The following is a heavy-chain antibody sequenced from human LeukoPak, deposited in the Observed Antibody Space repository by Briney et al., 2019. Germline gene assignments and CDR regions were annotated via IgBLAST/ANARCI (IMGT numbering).Heavy chain of an antibody. Sequence: ASVKVSCKASGYTFTSYDINWVRQPTGQGLAWMGWMNPNSGNTNYAQNLQGRVTMTTDTSATTAYMELGNLRSDDTAVYYCARERVARGENFDYWGQGTLVTVSS. D-gene: IGHD3-10*01. CDR1: GYTFTSYD. V-gene: IGHV1-18*01. CDR2: MNPNSGNT. J-gene: IGHJ4*02. CDR3: ARERVARGENFDY.